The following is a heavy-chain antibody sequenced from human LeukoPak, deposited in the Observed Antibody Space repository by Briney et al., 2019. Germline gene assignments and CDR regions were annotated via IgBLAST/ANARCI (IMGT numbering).Heavy chain of an antibody. Sequence: SGTLSLTCTVSGDSISNNKWWNWVRQPPGQGLEWIGEIFHSGFINYNPSLKSRLTISVDKSTNQFSLKLRSVTAADTAVYYCAKSDSLGYWYFDDWGQGTLVTVSS. CDR2: IFHSGFI. CDR1: GDSISNNKW. D-gene: IGHD3-22*01. J-gene: IGHJ4*02. V-gene: IGHV4-4*02. CDR3: AKSDSLGYWYFDD.